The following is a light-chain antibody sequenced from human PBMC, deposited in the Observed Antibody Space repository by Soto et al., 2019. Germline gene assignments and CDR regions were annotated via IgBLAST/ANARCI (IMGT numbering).Light chain of an antibody. J-gene: IGLJ2*01. V-gene: IGLV2-23*03. CDR1: RSDVGSYNL. CDR2: EGS. Sequence: QSVLTQPASVSGSPGQSITISCTGTRSDVGSYNLVSWYQQHPGKAPKLMIYEGSKRPSGVSNRFSGSKSGNTASLTISGLQAEDEADYYCCSYAGSSTFVVFGGGTKLTVL. CDR3: CSYAGSSTFVV.